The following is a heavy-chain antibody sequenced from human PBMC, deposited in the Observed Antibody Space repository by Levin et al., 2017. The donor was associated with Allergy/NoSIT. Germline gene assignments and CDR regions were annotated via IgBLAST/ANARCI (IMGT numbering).Heavy chain of an antibody. V-gene: IGHV3-30*09. Sequence: GGSLRLSCAASGFTFSSYAMHWVRQAPGKGLESVAVVSYDGGNKYYADSVRGRFAISRDNSKDTLYLQMNSLRAEDTAVYYCARDPTSMWIADWYIDLWGRGTMVTVSS. CDR3: ARDPTSMWIADWYIDL. CDR2: VSYDGGNK. D-gene: IGHD5-12*01. CDR1: GFTFSSYA. J-gene: IGHJ2*01.